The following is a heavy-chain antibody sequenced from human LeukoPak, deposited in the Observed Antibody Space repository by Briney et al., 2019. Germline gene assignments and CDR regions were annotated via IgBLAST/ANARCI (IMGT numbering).Heavy chain of an antibody. CDR1: GFTFSSYG. J-gene: IGHJ4*02. CDR2: IRYDGSNK. D-gene: IGHD5-18*01. CDR3: AKDHYRYGYGQSLDY. V-gene: IGHV3-30*02. Sequence: GGSLRLSCAASGFTFSSYGMHWVRQAPGKGLEWVAFIRYDGSNKYYADSVKGRFTISRDNSKNTLYLQMNSLRAEDTAVYYCAKDHYRYGYGQSLDYWGQGTLVTVSS.